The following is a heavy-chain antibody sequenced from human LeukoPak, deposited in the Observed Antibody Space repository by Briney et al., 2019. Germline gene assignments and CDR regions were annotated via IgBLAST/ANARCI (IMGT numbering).Heavy chain of an antibody. D-gene: IGHD6-19*01. CDR3: AKDGNLVWYSSGWSWHY. Sequence: APVKVSCKASGYTFTSYYMHWVRQAPGQGLEWMGIINPSGGSTSYAQKFQGRVTMTRDTSTSTVYMELSSLRSEDTAMYYCAKDGNLVWYSSGWSWHYWGQGTLVTVSS. J-gene: IGHJ4*02. CDR1: GYTFTSYY. V-gene: IGHV1-46*01. CDR2: INPSGGST.